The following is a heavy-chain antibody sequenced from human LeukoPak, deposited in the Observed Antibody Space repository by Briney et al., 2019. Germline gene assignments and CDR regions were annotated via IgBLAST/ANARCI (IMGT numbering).Heavy chain of an antibody. V-gene: IGHV1-46*01. D-gene: IGHD1-26*01. CDR2: INPSGGST. Sequence: GASVKVSCKASGYTFTSYYIHWVRQAPGQGLEWMGIINPSGGSTTYAQKFQGRVTMTTDTSTSTAYMELRSLRSDDTAVYYCARRWDGSYSGDNWFDPWGQGTLVTVSS. J-gene: IGHJ5*02. CDR1: GYTFTSYY. CDR3: ARRWDGSYSGDNWFDP.